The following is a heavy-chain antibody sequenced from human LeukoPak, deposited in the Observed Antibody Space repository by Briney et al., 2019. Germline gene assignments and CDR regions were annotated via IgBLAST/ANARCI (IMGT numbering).Heavy chain of an antibody. CDR2: ISYDGSNK. D-gene: IGHD2-2*01. CDR3: ARGPDIVVVPGYYYYYGMDV. V-gene: IGHV3-30-3*01. J-gene: IGHJ6*02. Sequence: GRSLRLSCAASGFTFSSYAMHWVRQAPGKGLEWVAVISYDGSNKYYADSVKGRFTISRDNSKNTLYLQMNSLRAEDTAVYYCARGPDIVVVPGYYYYYGMDVWGQGPTVTVSS. CDR1: GFTFSSYA.